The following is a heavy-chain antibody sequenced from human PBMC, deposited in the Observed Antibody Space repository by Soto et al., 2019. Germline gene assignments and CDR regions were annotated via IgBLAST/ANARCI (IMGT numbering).Heavy chain of an antibody. V-gene: IGHV4-59*01. D-gene: IGHD5-12*01. CDR1: GGSISSYY. Sequence: PSETLSLTCTVSGGSISSYYWSWIRQPPGKGLEWIGYIYYSGSTNYNPSLKSRVTISVDTSKNQFSLKLSSVTAADTAVYYCARVRSGYDLYNCFDPWGQGTLVTVSS. CDR2: IYYSGST. CDR3: ARVRSGYDLYNCFDP. J-gene: IGHJ5*02.